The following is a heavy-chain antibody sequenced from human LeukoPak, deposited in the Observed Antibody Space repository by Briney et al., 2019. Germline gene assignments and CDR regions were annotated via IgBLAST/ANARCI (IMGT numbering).Heavy chain of an antibody. CDR1: GYTFTGYY. CDR2: INPNSGGT. D-gene: IGHD3-10*01. J-gene: IGHJ4*02. V-gene: IGHV1-2*02. Sequence: ASVKVSCEASGYTFTGYYMHWVRQAPGQGLEWMGWINPNSGGTNYAQKFQGRATMTRDTSISTAYMELSRLRSDDTAVYYCARGGALLWFGELFDYWGQGTLVTISS. CDR3: ARGGALLWFGELFDY.